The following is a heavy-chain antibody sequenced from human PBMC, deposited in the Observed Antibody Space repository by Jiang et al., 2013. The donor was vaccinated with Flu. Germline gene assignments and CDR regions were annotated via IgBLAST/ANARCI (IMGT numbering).Heavy chain of an antibody. CDR1: GLTFSSAW. Sequence: VQLLESGGGLVKPGGFLRLSCAASGLTFSSAWMSWVRQAPGKGLEWVGRIKSNTDGGTTDYAAPVKGRFTISRDDSKNTLYLQMNSLKTEDTAVYYCTTDQGTMKAVVIGTALLFDIWGQGTMVIVSS. V-gene: IGHV3-15*01. D-gene: IGHD3-22*01. CDR2: IKSNTDGGTT. J-gene: IGHJ3*02. CDR3: TTDQGTMKAVVIGTALLFDI.